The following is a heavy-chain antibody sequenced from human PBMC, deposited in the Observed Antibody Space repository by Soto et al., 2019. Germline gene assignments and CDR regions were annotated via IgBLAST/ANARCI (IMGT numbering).Heavy chain of an antibody. CDR2: IYPGDSDT. V-gene: IGHV5-51*01. J-gene: IGHJ6*02. D-gene: IGHD6-13*01. Sequence: PGESLKISCKGSGYSFTSYWIGWVLQIPGKGLEWMGIIYPGDSDTRYSPSFQGQVTISADRSISTAYLQWSSLKASDTAMYYCARTAAAGKYYYGVAVWGQGTPVNVSS. CDR1: GYSFTSYW. CDR3: ARTAAAGKYYYGVAV.